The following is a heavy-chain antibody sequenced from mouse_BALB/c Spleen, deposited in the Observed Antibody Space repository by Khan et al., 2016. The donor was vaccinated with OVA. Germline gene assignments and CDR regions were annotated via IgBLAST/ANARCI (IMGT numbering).Heavy chain of an antibody. V-gene: IGHV1-76*01. CDR1: GYTFTSYW. CDR2: IYPGTDNS. Sequence: QVQLKESGAELVRPGASVKLSCKTSGYTFTSYWIHWVKQRSGQGLEWIARIYPGTDNSYYNEKFKDKATITADKSSSTAYMQLHSLKSEDSDVSVCAREEALYHFDHWGQGTTLTVSS. CDR3: AREEALYHFDH. D-gene: IGHD3-2*02. J-gene: IGHJ2*01.